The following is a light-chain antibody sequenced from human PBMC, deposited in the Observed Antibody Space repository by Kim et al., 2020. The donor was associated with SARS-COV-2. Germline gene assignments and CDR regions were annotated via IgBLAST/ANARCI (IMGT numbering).Light chain of an antibody. CDR3: HTRDRSGNRV. CDR1: SLRIYY. V-gene: IGLV3-19*01. J-gene: IGLJ2*01. CDR2: GKN. Sequence: SSELTQDPAVSVDLGQTVRITCQGDSLRIYYASWYQQKPGQAPLLVIYGKNNRPSGIPDRFSGARAGNTDSLTITGAQAEDEADYYCHTRDRSGNRVFGG.